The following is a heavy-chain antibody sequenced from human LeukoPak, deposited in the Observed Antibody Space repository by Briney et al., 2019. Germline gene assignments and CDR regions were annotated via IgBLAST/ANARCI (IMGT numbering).Heavy chain of an antibody. J-gene: IGHJ4*02. CDR2: ISGDGGST. V-gene: IGHV3-43*02. CDR1: GFTLDDYA. Sequence: GGSLRLSCAASGFTLDDYAMHWVRQARGKGLEWVSLISGDGGSTYYADSVKRRFTISRDNSKNSLYLQMNSLRTEDTALYYCAKDAYVWGSYRYMTYWGQGTLVTVSS. CDR3: AKDAYVWGSYRYMTY. D-gene: IGHD3-16*02.